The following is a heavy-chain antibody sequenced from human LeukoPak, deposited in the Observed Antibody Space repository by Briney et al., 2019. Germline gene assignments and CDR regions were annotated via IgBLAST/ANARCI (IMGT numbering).Heavy chain of an antibody. J-gene: IGHJ3*02. Sequence: EASVKVSCKASGYTFTNYGISWVRQAPGQGLEWMGWISAYNGNTNNAQKLQGRVTMTTDTSTSTVYMEVRSLRSDDTAVYYCARDGHRRYHYDSSGREDAFDIWGQGTMVTVSS. CDR3: ARDGHRRYHYDSSGREDAFDI. D-gene: IGHD3-22*01. V-gene: IGHV1-18*01. CDR2: ISAYNGNT. CDR1: GYTFTNYG.